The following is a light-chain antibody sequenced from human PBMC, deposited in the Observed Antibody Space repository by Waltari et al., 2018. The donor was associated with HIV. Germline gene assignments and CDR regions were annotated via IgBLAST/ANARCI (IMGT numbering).Light chain of an antibody. CDR1: SSDVGGYNY. V-gene: IGLV2-14*01. J-gene: IGLJ2*01. Sequence: QSALTQPASVSGSPGQSITISCTGTSSDVGGYNYVSWYQQHPGKAPKLRIYEVRNRPSAVSNRFSGSKSGNTASLTISGLQAEDEADYYCSSYTSSSTLVFGGGTELTVL. CDR3: SSYTSSSTLV. CDR2: EVR.